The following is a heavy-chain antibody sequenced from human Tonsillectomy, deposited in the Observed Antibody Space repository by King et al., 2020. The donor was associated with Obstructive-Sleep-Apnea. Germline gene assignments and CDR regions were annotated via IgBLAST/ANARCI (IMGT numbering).Heavy chain of an antibody. J-gene: IGHJ6*02. CDR1: GGSFSGYY. Sequence: VQLQQWGAGLLKPSETLSLTCAVYGGSFSGYYWSWIRQPPGKGLEWIGEINHSGSTNYNPSLKSRVTISVDTSKNQFSLKLSSVTAADTAVYYCARGRRNFYSSSWFYYYGMDVWGQGTTVTVSS. CDR2: INHSGST. CDR3: ARGRRNFYSSSWFYYYGMDV. D-gene: IGHD6-13*01. V-gene: IGHV4-34*01.